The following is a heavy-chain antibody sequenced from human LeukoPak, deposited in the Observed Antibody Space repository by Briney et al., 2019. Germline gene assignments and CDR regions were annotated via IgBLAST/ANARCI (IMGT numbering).Heavy chain of an antibody. CDR2: IKQDGSEK. CDR1: GFTFSSYW. CDR3: ARVGGWPLDAFDI. D-gene: IGHD6-19*01. V-gene: IGHV3-7*01. Sequence: GGSLRLSCAASGFTFSSYWMSWVRQAPGKELEWVANIKQDGSEKYYVDSVKGRFTISRDNAKNSLYLQMNSLRAEDTAVYYCARVGGWPLDAFDIWGQGTMVTVSS. J-gene: IGHJ3*02.